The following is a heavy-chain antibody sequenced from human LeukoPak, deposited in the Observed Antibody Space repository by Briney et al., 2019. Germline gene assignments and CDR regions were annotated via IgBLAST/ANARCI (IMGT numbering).Heavy chain of an antibody. J-gene: IGHJ4*02. CDR2: IYYSGST. V-gene: IGHV4-31*03. CDR3: ARGPVHYDYVWGSYRHSRIDY. Sequence: SQTLSLTCTVSGGSISSGGYYWSWIRQHPGKGLEWIGYIYYSGSTYYNPSLKSRVTVSVDTSKNQFSLKLSSVTAADTAVYYCARGPVHYDYVWGSYRHSRIDYWGQGTLVTVSS. CDR1: GGSISSGGYY. D-gene: IGHD3-16*02.